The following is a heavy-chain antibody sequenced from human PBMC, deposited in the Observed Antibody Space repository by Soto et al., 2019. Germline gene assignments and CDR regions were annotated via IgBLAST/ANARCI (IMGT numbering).Heavy chain of an antibody. V-gene: IGHV4-34*01. CDR1: GGSFSGYY. CDR2: INETGGS. J-gene: IGHJ4*02. Sequence: PSETLSLTCAVSGGSFSGYYWGWVRQPPGKGLEWIGDINETGGSNYNPSLKSRVMISVDTAKTQFSLNATSVTAADTAVYYCAREVGYYSATRRNLYFDYWGPGTLVTVSS. D-gene: IGHD2-2*01. CDR3: AREVGYYSATRRNLYFDY.